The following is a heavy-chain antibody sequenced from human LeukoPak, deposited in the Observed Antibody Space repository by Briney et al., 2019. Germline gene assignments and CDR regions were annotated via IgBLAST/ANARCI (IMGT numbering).Heavy chain of an antibody. CDR2: INWNGGSI. CDR3: ARADKDGYGFFGFDY. D-gene: IGHD5-18*01. V-gene: IGHV3-20*04. CDR1: GFAFDDYG. Sequence: PGGSLRLSCAASGFAFDDYGMSWVRQAPRKGLEWVSGINWNGGSIGYADSVKGRFTISRDNAKNSLYLQINSLRAEDTALYYCARADKDGYGFFGFDYWGQGTLVTVSS. J-gene: IGHJ4*02.